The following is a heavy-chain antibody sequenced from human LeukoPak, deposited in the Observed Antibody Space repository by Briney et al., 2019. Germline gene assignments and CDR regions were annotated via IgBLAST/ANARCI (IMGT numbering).Heavy chain of an antibody. V-gene: IGHV3-30*03. CDR3: ARAWEQWDYFDY. J-gene: IGHJ4*02. D-gene: IGHD1-26*01. CDR1: GFTFSSYG. Sequence: GGSLRLSCAASGFTFSSYGMHWVRQAPGKGLEWVAVISYDGSNKYYADSVKGRFTISRDNSKNTLYLQMNSLRAEDTAVYYCARAWEQWDYFDYWGQGTLVTVSS. CDR2: ISYDGSNK.